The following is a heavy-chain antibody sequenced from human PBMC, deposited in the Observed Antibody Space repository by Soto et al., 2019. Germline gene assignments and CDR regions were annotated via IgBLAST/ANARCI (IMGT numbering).Heavy chain of an antibody. Sequence: EVQLVESGGGLVQPGGSLRLSCAASGFTFSSHDMHWVRQDTGKGLEWVSAIGTGGDTYYPGSVKGRFTISRENAKNSLYLQMNSLRAGDTAVYYCARGVERGPGDYWGQGTLVTVSS. J-gene: IGHJ4*02. CDR3: ARGVERGPGDY. CDR1: GFTFSSHD. CDR2: IGTGGDT. D-gene: IGHD1-26*01. V-gene: IGHV3-13*04.